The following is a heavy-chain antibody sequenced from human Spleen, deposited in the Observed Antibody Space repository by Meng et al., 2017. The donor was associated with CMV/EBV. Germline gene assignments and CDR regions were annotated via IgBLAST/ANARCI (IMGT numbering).Heavy chain of an antibody. CDR3: TVESRGSYFVDN. D-gene: IGHD3-16*01. V-gene: IGHV3-73*01. Sequence: SGFTFSGSAMHWVRQASGKGLEWVGRIRSKANSYATAYAASVKGRFTISRDDSKNTAYLQMNSLKTEDTAVYYCTVESRGSYFVDNWGQGTLVTVSS. CDR1: GFTFSGSA. J-gene: IGHJ4*02. CDR2: IRSKANSYAT.